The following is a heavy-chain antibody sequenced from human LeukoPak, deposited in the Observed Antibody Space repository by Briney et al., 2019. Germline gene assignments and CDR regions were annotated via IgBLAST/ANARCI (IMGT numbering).Heavy chain of an antibody. D-gene: IGHD2-2*02. CDR2: MNPNSGNT. CDR3: ARDCSRTSCYTRFDY. CDR1: GYTFTSYD. Sequence: ASVKVSCKASGYTFTSYDINWVRPATGQGLEWMGWMNPNSGNTGYAQKFQGRVTITRNTSISTAYMELSSLGSEDTAVYYCARDCSRTSCYTRFDYWGQGTLVTVSS. V-gene: IGHV1-8*01. J-gene: IGHJ4*02.